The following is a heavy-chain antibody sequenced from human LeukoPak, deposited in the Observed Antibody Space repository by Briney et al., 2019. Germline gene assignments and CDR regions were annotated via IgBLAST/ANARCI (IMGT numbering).Heavy chain of an antibody. D-gene: IGHD4-23*01. Sequence: GGSLRLSCAASGFTFSSYAMSWVRQAPGKGLEWVSAISNSGGSTYYADSVKGRFTISRDNSKNTLYLQINSLRAEDTAVYYCAKITTVVSPTTQFDYWGQGTLVTVSS. V-gene: IGHV3-23*01. J-gene: IGHJ4*02. CDR3: AKITTVVSPTTQFDY. CDR1: GFTFSSYA. CDR2: ISNSGGST.